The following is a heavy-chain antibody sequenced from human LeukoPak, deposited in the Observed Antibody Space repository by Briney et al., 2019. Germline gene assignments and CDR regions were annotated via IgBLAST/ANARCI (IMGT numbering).Heavy chain of an antibody. Sequence: GGSLRLSCAASGFTFSSYAMHWVRQAPGKGLEWVAVISYDGSNKYYADSVKGRFTISRDNSKNTLYFQMNSLIYEDTAVYYCAKTGFQWGEYFYYMDVWGKGTTVTVSS. CDR3: AKTGFQWGEYFYYMDV. CDR2: ISYDGSNK. D-gene: IGHD1-14*01. V-gene: IGHV3-30-3*02. CDR1: GFTFSSYA. J-gene: IGHJ6*03.